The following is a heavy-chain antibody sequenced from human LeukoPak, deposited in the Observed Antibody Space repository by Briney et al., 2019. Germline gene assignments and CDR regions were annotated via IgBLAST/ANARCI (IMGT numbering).Heavy chain of an antibody. D-gene: IGHD3-10*01. Sequence: GGSLRLSCEASGFTFSSYWMSWVRQAPGKGLEWVANIKTDGSEKYYVDSVKGRFTISRDNAKNSLYLQMNSLRAEDTAVYYCARAGSHWHYVYWGQGTVVTVSS. J-gene: IGHJ4*02. CDR1: GFTFSSYW. CDR3: ARAGSHWHYVY. V-gene: IGHV3-7*03. CDR2: IKTDGSEK.